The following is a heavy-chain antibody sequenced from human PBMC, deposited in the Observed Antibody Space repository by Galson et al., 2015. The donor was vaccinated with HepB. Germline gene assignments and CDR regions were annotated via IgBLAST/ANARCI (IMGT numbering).Heavy chain of an antibody. D-gene: IGHD2-21*02. Sequence: ETLSLTCTVSGDSISRSGSFWGWIRQPPGKGLEWIATLYYSGRTVDNPSLKSRVTISGDTSKNQFSLKLSSVTVADTAVYFCAGAGYKSSWGGVTRSWFDPWGQGTLVTVSS. CDR3: AGAGYKSSWGGVTRSWFDP. CDR2: LYYSGRT. CDR1: GDSISRSGSF. V-gene: IGHV4-39*07. J-gene: IGHJ5*02.